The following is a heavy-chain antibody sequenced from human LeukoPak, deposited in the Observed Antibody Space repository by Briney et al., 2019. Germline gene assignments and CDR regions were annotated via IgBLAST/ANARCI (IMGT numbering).Heavy chain of an antibody. CDR3: ARERREFFDY. J-gene: IGHJ4*02. CDR1: GYTFTDYY. Sequence: ASVMVSCKASGYTFTDYYVHWVRQAPGQGLEWMGWINPNSGGTKYAQNFQGRVTMTRDTSISTAYMELSRLRSDDTAVYYCARERREFFDYWGQGTLVTVSS. CDR2: INPNSGGT. D-gene: IGHD3-10*01. V-gene: IGHV1-2*02.